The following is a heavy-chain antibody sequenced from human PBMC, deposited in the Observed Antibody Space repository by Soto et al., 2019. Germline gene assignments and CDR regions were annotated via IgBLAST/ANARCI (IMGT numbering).Heavy chain of an antibody. V-gene: IGHV4-31*03. D-gene: IGHD2-2*01. CDR1: GGSISSGGYY. Sequence: ASETLSLTCTVSGGSISSGGYYWSWIRQHPGKGLEWIGYIYYSGSTYYNPSLKSRVTISVGTSKNQFSLKLSSVTAADTAVYYCARERWRDCSSTSCPRDVWGQGTTVTVSS. J-gene: IGHJ6*02. CDR2: IYYSGST. CDR3: ARERWRDCSSTSCPRDV.